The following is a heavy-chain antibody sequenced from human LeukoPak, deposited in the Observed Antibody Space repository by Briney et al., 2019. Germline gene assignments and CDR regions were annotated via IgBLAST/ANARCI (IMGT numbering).Heavy chain of an antibody. D-gene: IGHD2-21*02. CDR2: IYYSGST. V-gene: IGHV4-31*03. Sequence: SETLSLTCTVSGGSISSGGYYWSWIRQHPGKGLEWIGYIYYSGSTYYNPSLESRVTISVDTSKNQFSLKLSSVTAADTAVYYCASGPLTSPYFDYWGQGTLVTVSS. CDR3: ASGPLTSPYFDY. CDR1: GGSISSGGYY. J-gene: IGHJ4*02.